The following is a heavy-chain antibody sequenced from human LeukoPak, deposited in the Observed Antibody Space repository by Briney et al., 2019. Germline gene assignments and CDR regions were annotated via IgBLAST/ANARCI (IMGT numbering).Heavy chain of an antibody. J-gene: IGHJ4*02. Sequence: SQTLSLTCTVSGDSISSGDYYWSWIRQPPGKGLEWIGYIYYSGSTYYNPSLKSRVTISVDTSKNQFSLKLSSVTAADTAVYYCASRTMVRGVRAKIFDYWGQGTLVTVSS. CDR2: IYYSGST. CDR1: GDSISSGDYY. CDR3: ASRTMVRGVRAKIFDY. D-gene: IGHD3-10*01. V-gene: IGHV4-30-4*01.